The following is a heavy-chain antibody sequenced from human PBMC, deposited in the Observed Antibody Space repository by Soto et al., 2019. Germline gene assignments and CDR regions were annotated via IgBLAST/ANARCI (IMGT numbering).Heavy chain of an antibody. V-gene: IGHV1-18*01. CDR2: ISAYNGNT. D-gene: IGHD3-3*01. CDR1: GYTFTSYG. CDR3: AREGILGLFDAYDL. Sequence: GASVKVSCKASGYTFTSYGISWVRQAPGQGLEWMGWISAYNGNTNYAQKFQGRVIMTMDTSTTTVYMELRSLRPDDTAVYLCAREGILGLFDAYDLWGQGTMVT. J-gene: IGHJ3*01.